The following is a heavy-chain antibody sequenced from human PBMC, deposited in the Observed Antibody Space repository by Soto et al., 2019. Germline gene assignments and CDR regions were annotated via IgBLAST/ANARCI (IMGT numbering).Heavy chain of an antibody. D-gene: IGHD2-2*01. CDR1: GGSISSSSYY. CDR2: IYYSGST. CDR3: AKGYCSSTSCLYNWFDP. Sequence: PSETLSLTCTVSGGSISSSSYYWGWIRQPPGKGLEWIGSIYYSGSTHYNPSLKSRVTISVDTSKNQFSLKLSSVTAADTAVYYCAKGYCSSTSCLYNWFDPWGQGTLVTVYS. J-gene: IGHJ5*02. V-gene: IGHV4-39*01.